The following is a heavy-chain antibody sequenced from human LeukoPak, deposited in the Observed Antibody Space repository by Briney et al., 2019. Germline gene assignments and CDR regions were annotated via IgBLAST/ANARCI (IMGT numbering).Heavy chain of an antibody. CDR2: VYTSGST. CDR1: GGSISGYY. CDR3: ARLITGSTTAFDM. Sequence: SETLSHTCSVSGGSISGYYWTWLRQPAGKGLEWSGRVYTSGSTHYNPSLKTRLTMSVDTSKNQFSLKLRSVPAADTAVYHCARLITGSTTAFDMWGQGTMVTVSS. V-gene: IGHV4-4*07. D-gene: IGHD1-7*01. J-gene: IGHJ3*02.